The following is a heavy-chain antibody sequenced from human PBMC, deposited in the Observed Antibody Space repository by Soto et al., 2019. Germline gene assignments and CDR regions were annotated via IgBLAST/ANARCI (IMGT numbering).Heavy chain of an antibody. J-gene: IGHJ6*03. CDR2: IYYSGST. V-gene: IGHV4-59*08. Sequence: SETLSLTCTVSGGSISSYYWSWIRQPPGKGLEWIGYIYYSGSTNYNPSLKSRVTISVDTSKNQFSLKLSSVTAADTAVYYCARQGSNYDFWSRPNYYYYYYMDVWGKGTTVTVSS. CDR3: ARQGSNYDFWSRPNYYYYYYMDV. D-gene: IGHD3-3*01. CDR1: GGSISSYY.